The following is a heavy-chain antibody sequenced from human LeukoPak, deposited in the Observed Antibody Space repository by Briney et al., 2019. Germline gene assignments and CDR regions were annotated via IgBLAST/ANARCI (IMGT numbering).Heavy chain of an antibody. D-gene: IGHD3-10*01. CDR1: GGSISSSNW. CDR2: LYYSGST. Sequence: PSETLSLTCAVSGGSISSSNWWIWVRQPPGKGLEWIGSLYYSGSTYYNPSLKSRVTISVDTSKNQFSLKLSSVTAADTAVYYCARDHRGVTMVRGSRKYYYYYMDVWGRGTTVTVSS. J-gene: IGHJ6*03. CDR3: ARDHRGVTMVRGSRKYYYYYMDV. V-gene: IGHV4-4*02.